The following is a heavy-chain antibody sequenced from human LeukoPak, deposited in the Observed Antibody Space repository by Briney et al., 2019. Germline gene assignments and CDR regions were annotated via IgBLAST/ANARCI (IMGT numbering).Heavy chain of an antibody. Sequence: ASVKVSCKASGYTFTSYGISWVRQAPGQGLEWMGWISAYNGNTNYAQKLQGRVTMTTDTSTSTAYMELRSLRSDDTAVYYCARESSHYDILTGPPSYGMDVWGQGTTVTVSS. V-gene: IGHV1-18*01. CDR1: GYTFTSYG. D-gene: IGHD3-9*01. J-gene: IGHJ6*02. CDR2: ISAYNGNT. CDR3: ARESSHYDILTGPPSYGMDV.